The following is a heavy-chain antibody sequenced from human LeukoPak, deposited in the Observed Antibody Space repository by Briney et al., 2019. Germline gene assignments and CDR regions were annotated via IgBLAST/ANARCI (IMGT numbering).Heavy chain of an antibody. CDR1: GYTFTSYD. J-gene: IGHJ4*02. CDR3: ARDISGYDVFDY. CDR2: MNPNSGNT. D-gene: IGHD5-12*01. V-gene: IGHV1-8*01. Sequence: ASVKVSCKASGYTFTSYDINWVRQATGQGLEWMGWMNPNSGNTGYAQKFQGRVTMTRNTSISTAYMELSSLRSEDTAVYYCARDISGYDVFDYWGQGTLVTVSS.